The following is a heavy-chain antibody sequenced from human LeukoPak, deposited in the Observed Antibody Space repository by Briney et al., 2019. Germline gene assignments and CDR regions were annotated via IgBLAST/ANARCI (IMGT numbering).Heavy chain of an antibody. CDR1: GFNFGSDA. CDR3: ARDRSLFGVVIKLFDY. Sequence: GRSLRLSCTASGFNFGSDAMHWVRQAPGKGLEWVAVIWYDGSNKYYADSVKGRFTISRDNSKNTLYLQMNSLRAEDTAVYYCARDRSLFGVVIKLFDYWGQGTLVTVSS. V-gene: IGHV3-33*01. CDR2: IWYDGSNK. J-gene: IGHJ4*02. D-gene: IGHD3-3*01.